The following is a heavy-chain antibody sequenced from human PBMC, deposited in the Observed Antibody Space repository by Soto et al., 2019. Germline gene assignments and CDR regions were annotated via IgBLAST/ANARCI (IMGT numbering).Heavy chain of an antibody. D-gene: IGHD2-8*01. J-gene: IGHJ3*02. CDR1: GFTFSSFW. V-gene: IGHV3-74*01. Sequence: GWSLRLSCAASGFTFSSFWMHWVRQAPGKGLVWVSRINSDGSSTSYADSVKGRFTISRDNAKNTLYLQMNSLRAEDTAVYYCARGNGNDDAFDIWAQGTMVTVSS. CDR3: ARGNGNDDAFDI. CDR2: INSDGSST.